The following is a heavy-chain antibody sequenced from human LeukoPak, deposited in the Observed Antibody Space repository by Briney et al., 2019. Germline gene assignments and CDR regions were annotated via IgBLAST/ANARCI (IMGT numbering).Heavy chain of an antibody. CDR2: IKQDGSEK. V-gene: IGHV3-7*01. D-gene: IGHD6-13*01. CDR3: ARDSAGNDY. J-gene: IGHJ4*02. Sequence: GGSLRLSCAASGFTFSSYAMHWVRQAPGKGLEWGANIKQDGSEKYYVDSVKGRFTISRDNAKNSLYLQMNSLRAEDTAMYYCARDSAGNDYWGQGTLVTVSS. CDR1: GFTFSSYA.